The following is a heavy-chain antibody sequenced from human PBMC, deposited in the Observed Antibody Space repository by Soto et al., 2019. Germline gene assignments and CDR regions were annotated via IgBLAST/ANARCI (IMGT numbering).Heavy chain of an antibody. V-gene: IGHV3-30*18. CDR3: AKATVRDQFEY. D-gene: IGHD4-4*01. Sequence: GGSLRLSCAASGFTFSSYGMHWVRQAPGKGLEWVAVISYDGSNKYYADSVKGRFTISRDNSKNTLYLQMNSLRAEDTAVYYCAKATVRDQFEYWGQGTLVTVSS. CDR1: GFTFSSYG. J-gene: IGHJ4*02. CDR2: ISYDGSNK.